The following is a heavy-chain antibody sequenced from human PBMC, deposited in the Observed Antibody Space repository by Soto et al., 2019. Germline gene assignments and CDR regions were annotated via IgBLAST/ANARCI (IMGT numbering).Heavy chain of an antibody. V-gene: IGHV4-4*07. Sequence: SETLSLTCTGSGGSISSHYWSWIRQPAGKGLEWIGRIYLSGNTKINPSLKNRVTMSVDASKNQFSLNLKSVTAADTAVYYCAKELKPYNSGWYFTLSGGQGTLVTVS. CDR2: IYLSGNT. D-gene: IGHD6-19*01. J-gene: IGHJ4*02. CDR1: GGSISSHY. CDR3: AKELKPYNSGWYFTLS.